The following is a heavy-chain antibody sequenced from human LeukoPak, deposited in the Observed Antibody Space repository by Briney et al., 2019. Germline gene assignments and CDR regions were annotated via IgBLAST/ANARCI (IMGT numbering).Heavy chain of an antibody. Sequence: SETLSLTCAVYGGSFSGYYWSWIRQPPGKGLEWIGEINHSGSTNYNPSLKSRVTISVDTSKNQFSLKLTSVTAADTAVYYCARNVGWYSHDSWGQGTLVTVSS. D-gene: IGHD6-19*01. CDR1: GGSFSGYY. CDR3: ARNVGWYSHDS. CDR2: INHSGST. J-gene: IGHJ4*02. V-gene: IGHV4-34*01.